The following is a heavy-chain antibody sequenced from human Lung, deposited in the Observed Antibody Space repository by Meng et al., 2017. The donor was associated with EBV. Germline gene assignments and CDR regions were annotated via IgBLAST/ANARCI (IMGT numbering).Heavy chain of an antibody. Sequence: QVQRKESGQGLVKPSRTLSLICTVSGGSISSGGHYWSWIRQHPEKGLEWIGYIYYSGSTYYKPSLKSLLTISVDTSKNQLSLRLSSVTAADTAVYYCARGLWYYDRGGYFDNWGRGTLVTVSS. CDR1: GGSISSGGHY. J-gene: IGHJ4*02. CDR3: ARGLWYYDRGGYFDN. V-gene: IGHV4-31*01. D-gene: IGHD3-22*01. CDR2: IYYSGST.